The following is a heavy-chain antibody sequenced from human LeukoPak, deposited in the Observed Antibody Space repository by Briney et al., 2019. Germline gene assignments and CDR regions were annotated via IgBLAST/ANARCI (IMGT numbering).Heavy chain of an antibody. D-gene: IGHD5-18*01. Sequence: PGGSLRLSCAASGFTFSSYSMNWVRQAPGKGLEWVSSISSSSYIYYADSVKGRFTISRDNAKNSLYLQMNSLRAEDTAVYYCARESGYSYGEFDYWGQGTLVTVSS. CDR2: ISSSSYI. CDR3: ARESGYSYGEFDY. CDR1: GFTFSSYS. J-gene: IGHJ4*02. V-gene: IGHV3-21*01.